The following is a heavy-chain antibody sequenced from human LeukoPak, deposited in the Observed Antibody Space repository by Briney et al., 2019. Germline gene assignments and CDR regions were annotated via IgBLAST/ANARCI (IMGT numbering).Heavy chain of an antibody. CDR2: IYTSGST. CDR3: ARVITGTHDAFDI. V-gene: IGHV4-61*02. J-gene: IGHJ3*02. CDR1: GGSISSGSYY. D-gene: IGHD1-7*01. Sequence: PSETLSLTCTVSGGSISSGSYYWTWIRQPAGKGLEWIGRIYTSGSTNYNPSLKSRVTISADTSTNQFSLKLSSINAADTAVYYCARVITGTHDAFDIWGQGTMVTVSS.